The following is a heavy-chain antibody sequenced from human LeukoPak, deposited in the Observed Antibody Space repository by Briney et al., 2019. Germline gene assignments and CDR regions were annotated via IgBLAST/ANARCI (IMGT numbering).Heavy chain of an antibody. CDR3: ARDRFHAVDS. D-gene: IGHD3-3*01. CDR1: GFTFTKNW. V-gene: IGHV3-74*03. CDR2: IKDDGSGI. J-gene: IGHJ5*01. Sequence: GGSLRLSCAASGFTFTKNWMHWVRQAPGKGLVWVSLIKDDGSGITYAGSVKGRFTISRDNAKNTVYLQMNSLRAEDTAIYYCARDRFHAVDSWGQGTLVTVSS.